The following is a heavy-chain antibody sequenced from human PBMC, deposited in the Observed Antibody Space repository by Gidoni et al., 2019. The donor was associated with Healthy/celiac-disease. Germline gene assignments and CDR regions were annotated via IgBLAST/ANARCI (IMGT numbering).Heavy chain of an antibody. Sequence: QVQLGQSGAEGKKPGAAGKVACKVTGDTDTSEGSSGVRQAPGQGLEWMGWLSAYNGNTNYAQKLQGRVTMTTDTSPSTAYMELRSLRSDDTAVYYCARVHNWNRRNLETYYYYGMDVWGQGTTVTVSS. D-gene: IGHD1-20*01. CDR2: LSAYNGNT. V-gene: IGHV1-18*01. CDR3: ARVHNWNRRNLETYYYYGMDV. J-gene: IGHJ6*02. CDR1: GDTDTSEG.